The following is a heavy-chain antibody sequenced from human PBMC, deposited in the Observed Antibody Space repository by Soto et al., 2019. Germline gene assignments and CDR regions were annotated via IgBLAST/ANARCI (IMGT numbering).Heavy chain of an antibody. D-gene: IGHD3-3*01. V-gene: IGHV3-23*04. CDR1: GFTFSSSP. J-gene: IGHJ4*02. CDR3: VRDRYTMGDFWSDFSSD. CDR2: IRNDGGST. Sequence: EVQLVQSGGGLVQPGGSLRLSCAASGFTFSSSPISWVRQFPGKGLEWISAIRNDGGSTYYVESVKGRFTISRDNSKNTSSLRMKNLRADDTATYYCVRDRYTMGDFWSDFSSDWGQGALVIVSS.